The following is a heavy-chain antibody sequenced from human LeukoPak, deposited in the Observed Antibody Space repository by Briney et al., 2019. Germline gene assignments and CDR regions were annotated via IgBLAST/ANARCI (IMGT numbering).Heavy chain of an antibody. D-gene: IGHD3-3*01. Sequence: GASVKVSCKASGYTFTGYYVHWVRQAPGQGLEWMGWINPNSGGTNYAQKFQGRVTMTRDTSTSTVYMELSSLRSEDTAVYYCARGPGPFTIFGVVPTFDYWGQGTLVTVSS. CDR2: INPNSGGT. CDR1: GYTFTGYY. V-gene: IGHV1-2*02. CDR3: ARGPGPFTIFGVVPTFDY. J-gene: IGHJ4*02.